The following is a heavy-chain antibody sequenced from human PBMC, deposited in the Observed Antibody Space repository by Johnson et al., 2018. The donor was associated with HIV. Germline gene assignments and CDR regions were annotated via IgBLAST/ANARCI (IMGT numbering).Heavy chain of an antibody. Sequence: VQLVESGGGLIQPGGSLRLSCAASGLSVSYGYMTWVRQAPGKGLEWVSVIYSGGNTYYTDSVKGRFTISRENSDNTMYLQMNSLRDEDTAVYYCARAPHDAFDVWGQGTMVTVSS. J-gene: IGHJ3*01. V-gene: IGHV3-53*01. CDR2: IYSGGNT. CDR3: ARAPHDAFDV. CDR1: GLSVSYGY.